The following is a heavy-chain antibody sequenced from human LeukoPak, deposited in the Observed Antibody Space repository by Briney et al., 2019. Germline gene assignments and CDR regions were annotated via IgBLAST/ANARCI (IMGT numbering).Heavy chain of an antibody. J-gene: IGHJ4*02. V-gene: IGHV1-2*02. D-gene: IGHD2-2*01. CDR1: GYTFTDYY. Sequence: ASVTVSCKSSGYTFTDYYMHWVRQAPGQGFEWMGWINPNDCDTNYAQKFQGRVTMNRDTSISTAHMEVSRLRSDDTAVYYCARANFLYWSIITCLFDYWGQGTLVTVSS. CDR3: ARANFLYWSIITCLFDY. CDR2: INPNDCDT.